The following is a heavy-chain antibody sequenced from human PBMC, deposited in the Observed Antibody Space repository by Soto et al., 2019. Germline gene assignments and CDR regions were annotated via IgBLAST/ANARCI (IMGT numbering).Heavy chain of an antibody. Sequence: QVQLVQSGAEVKKPGASVKVSCEASGYTFTNYYIHWVRQARGQGLEWMGWINPNRGGTNFAQKFQGRVSMTRDTSITTAYMELNRLTSDDTAVYYCARDLGYGGNSGAFDVWDQGTMITVSS. V-gene: IGHV1-2*02. CDR2: INPNRGGT. CDR3: ARDLGYGGNSGAFDV. D-gene: IGHD4-17*01. CDR1: GYTFTNYY. J-gene: IGHJ3*01.